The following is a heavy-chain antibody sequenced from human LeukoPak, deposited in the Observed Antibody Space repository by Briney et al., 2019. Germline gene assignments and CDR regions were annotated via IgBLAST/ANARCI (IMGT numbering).Heavy chain of an antibody. J-gene: IGHJ4*02. CDR3: ARWRY. CDR2: IYSGGST. Sequence: PGGSLRLSCVASGFSISSSWMHWVRQVPGKGLEWVSVIYSGGSTYYADSVKGRFTISRDNSKNTLYLQMNSLRAEDTAVYYCARWRYWGQGTLVTVSS. D-gene: IGHD3-3*01. CDR1: GFSISSSW. V-gene: IGHV3-53*01.